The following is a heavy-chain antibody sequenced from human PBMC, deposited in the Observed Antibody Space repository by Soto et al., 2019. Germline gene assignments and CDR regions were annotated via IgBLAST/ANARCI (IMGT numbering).Heavy chain of an antibody. J-gene: IGHJ6*02. D-gene: IGHD2-2*01. CDR1: GGTFGSYA. V-gene: IGHV1-69*01. CDR2: IIPITATA. Sequence: QVQLVQSGAEVKKPGSSVKVSCKASGGTFGSYAISWVRQAPGQGLEWMGGIIPITATANYAQKFEGRVTITADESTSTASRQLRSLRSEDTAVYYCARSQGSSTSLEIYYYYYYGMDVWGQGTTVTVSS. CDR3: ARSQGSSTSLEIYYYYYYGMDV.